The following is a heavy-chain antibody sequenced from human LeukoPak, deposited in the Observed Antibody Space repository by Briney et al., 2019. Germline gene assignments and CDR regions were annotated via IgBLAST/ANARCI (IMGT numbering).Heavy chain of an antibody. CDR1: GFTFTSYG. CDR2: ISAYNGNT. D-gene: IGHD6-13*01. Sequence: GGSLRLSCAASGFTFTSYGISWVRQAPGQGLEWMGWISAYNGNTNYAQKLQGRVTMTTDTSTSTAYMELRSLRSDDTAVYYCARGGSSSWYSPDYWGQGTLVTVSS. V-gene: IGHV1-18*01. J-gene: IGHJ4*02. CDR3: ARGGSSSWYSPDY.